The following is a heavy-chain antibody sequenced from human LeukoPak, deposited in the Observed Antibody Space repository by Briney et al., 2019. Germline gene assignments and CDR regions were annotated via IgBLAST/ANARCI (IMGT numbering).Heavy chain of an antibody. Sequence: SETLSLTCTVSGGSISSHYWSWIRQPPGKGLEWIGYIYYSASTNYNPSLKSRVTISVDTSKNQFSLKLSSVTAADTAAYYCARWGYYDSSGYLHPLFDYWGQGTLVTVSS. CDR3: ARWGYYDSSGYLHPLFDY. CDR2: IYYSAST. V-gene: IGHV4-59*11. D-gene: IGHD3-22*01. J-gene: IGHJ4*02. CDR1: GGSISSHY.